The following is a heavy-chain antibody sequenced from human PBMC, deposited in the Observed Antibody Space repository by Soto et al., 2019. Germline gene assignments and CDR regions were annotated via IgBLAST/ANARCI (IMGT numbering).Heavy chain of an antibody. V-gene: IGHV3-64*01. CDR2: ISSNGGTT. CDR1: GFTFSSYD. D-gene: IGHD3-10*01. J-gene: IGHJ4*02. Sequence: EVQLAESGGGMVQPGGSLRLSCVASGFTFSSYDMHWVRQAPGKGLEYVSSISSNGGTTYYGNSVKGRFTISRDNSKNTLYLQMGSLRAEDMAVYYCVSRVSGTYDYWGQGTLVTVSS. CDR3: VSRVSGTYDY.